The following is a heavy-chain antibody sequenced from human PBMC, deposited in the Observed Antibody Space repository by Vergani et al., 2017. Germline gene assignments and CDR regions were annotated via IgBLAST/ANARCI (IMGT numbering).Heavy chain of an antibody. CDR1: GFTVSRTY. V-gene: IGHV3-66*02. D-gene: IGHD2-2*01. CDR3: ARDTRDIVVVPAADYYYYGMDV. CDR2: IYSGGST. Sequence: EVQLVESGGGLVQPGGSLSLSCAASGFTVSRTYMSWVRQAPGKGLEWVSVIYSGGSTYYADSVKGRFTISRDNSKNTLYLQMNSLRAEDTAVYYCARDTRDIVVVPAADYYYYGMDVWGQGTTVTVSS. J-gene: IGHJ6*02.